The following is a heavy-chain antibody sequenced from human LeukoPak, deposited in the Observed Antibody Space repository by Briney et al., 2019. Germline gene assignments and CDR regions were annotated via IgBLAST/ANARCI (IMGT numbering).Heavy chain of an antibody. CDR1: GYTFTSYA. V-gene: IGHV1-3*01. Sequence: ASVKVSCKASGYTFTSYAMHWVRQAPGQRLEWKGWINAGNGNTKYSQKFQGRVTITRDTSASTAYMELSSLRSEDTAVYYCARGASSYCGGDCSDAFDIWGQGTMVTVSS. CDR3: ARGASSYCGGDCSDAFDI. D-gene: IGHD2-21*02. J-gene: IGHJ3*02. CDR2: INAGNGNT.